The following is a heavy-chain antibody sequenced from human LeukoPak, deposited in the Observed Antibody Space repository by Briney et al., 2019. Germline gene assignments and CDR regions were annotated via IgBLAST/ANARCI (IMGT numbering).Heavy chain of an antibody. D-gene: IGHD2-21*02. J-gene: IGHJ3*02. CDR3: ARSRVVVTAIPGAFDI. Sequence: SETLSLTCAVYGGSFSGYYWSWIRRPPGKGLEWIGEINHSGSTNYNPSLKSRVTISVDTSKNQFSLKLSSVTAADTAVYYCARSRVVVTAIPGAFDIWGQGTMVTVSS. CDR2: INHSGST. CDR1: GGSFSGYY. V-gene: IGHV4-34*01.